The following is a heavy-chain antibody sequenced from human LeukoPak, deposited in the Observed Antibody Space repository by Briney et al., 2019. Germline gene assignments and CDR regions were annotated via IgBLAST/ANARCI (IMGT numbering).Heavy chain of an antibody. Sequence: SETLSLTCTVSGYSISSGYYWGWIRQPPGKGLEWIGSIYHSGSTYYNPSLKSRVTILVDTSKNQFSLKLSSVTAADTAVYYCARDSRYDYVWGSYRAFDYWGQGTLVTVSS. D-gene: IGHD3-16*02. CDR2: IYHSGST. V-gene: IGHV4-38-2*02. CDR1: GYSISSGYY. CDR3: ARDSRYDYVWGSYRAFDY. J-gene: IGHJ4*02.